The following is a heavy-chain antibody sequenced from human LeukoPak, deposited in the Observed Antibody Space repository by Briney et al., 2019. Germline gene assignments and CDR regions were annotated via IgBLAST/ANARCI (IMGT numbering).Heavy chain of an antibody. J-gene: IGHJ1*01. CDR3: ARQEIAAAGTYFQH. D-gene: IGHD6-13*01. CDR2: IYHSGST. V-gene: IGHV4-38-2*01. CDR1: GYSISSGYY. Sequence: SETLSLTGAVSGYSISSGYYWGWIRQPPGKGLEWIGSIYHSGSTYYNPSLKSRVTISVDTSKNQFSLKLSSVTAADTAVYYCARQEIAAAGTYFQHWGQGTLVTVSS.